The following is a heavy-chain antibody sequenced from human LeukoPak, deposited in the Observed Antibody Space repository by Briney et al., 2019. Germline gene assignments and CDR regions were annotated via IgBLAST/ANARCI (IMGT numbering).Heavy chain of an antibody. J-gene: IGHJ6*03. CDR2: IYSSGST. Sequence: SETLSLTCTVSGGSISSYYWSWIRQPAGKGLEWIGCIYSSGSTNYSPSLKSRVTMSVDTSKNQFSLKLSSVTAADTAVYYCARVVVFGVVSSDYYYYYMDVWGKGTTVTVSS. CDR1: GGSISSYY. V-gene: IGHV4-4*07. D-gene: IGHD3-3*01. CDR3: ARVVVFGVVSSDYYYYYMDV.